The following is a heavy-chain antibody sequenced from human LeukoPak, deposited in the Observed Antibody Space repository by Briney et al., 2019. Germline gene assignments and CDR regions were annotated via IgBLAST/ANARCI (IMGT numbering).Heavy chain of an antibody. J-gene: IGHJ4*02. Sequence: GRSLSLSCAPSGLTFSSYSVNWVRHAPGKGLECVSSITSSSRNIYYADSVKGRFTISRDNAKNSLYLQMNSLRAEDTAVYYCARAYSSSWFSDYWGQGTLVTVSS. CDR3: ARAYSSSWFSDY. CDR1: GLTFSSYS. V-gene: IGHV3-21*01. CDR2: ITSSSRNI. D-gene: IGHD6-13*01.